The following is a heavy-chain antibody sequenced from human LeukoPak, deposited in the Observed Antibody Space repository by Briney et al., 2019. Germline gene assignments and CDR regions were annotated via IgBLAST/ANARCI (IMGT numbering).Heavy chain of an antibody. CDR3: ARARGYSYGYPFDY. Sequence: PSETLSLSCTVSRGSISSYYWSWIRQPPGKGLEWIGYIYYSGSTNYNPSLKSRVTISVDTSKNQFSLKLSSVTAADTAVYYCARARGYSYGYPFDYWGQGTLVTVSS. D-gene: IGHD5-18*01. CDR1: RGSISSYY. CDR2: IYYSGST. V-gene: IGHV4-59*01. J-gene: IGHJ4*02.